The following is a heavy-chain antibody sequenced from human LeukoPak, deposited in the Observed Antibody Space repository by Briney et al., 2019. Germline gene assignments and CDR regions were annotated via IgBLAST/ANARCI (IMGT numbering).Heavy chain of an antibody. V-gene: IGHV1-69*13. CDR2: IIPIFGTA. J-gene: IGHJ2*01. CDR3: ARSAYTMIVEQVIWYFDL. D-gene: IGHD3-22*01. CDR1: GGTFSSYA. Sequence: GASVKVSCKASGGTFSSYAISWVRQAPGQGLEWMGGIIPIFGTANYAQKFQGRVTITADESTSTAYMELSSLRSEDTAVYYCARSAYTMIVEQVIWYFDLWGRGTLVTVSS.